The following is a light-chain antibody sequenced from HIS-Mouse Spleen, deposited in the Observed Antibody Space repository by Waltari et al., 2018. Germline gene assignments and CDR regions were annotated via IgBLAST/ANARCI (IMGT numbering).Light chain of an antibody. V-gene: IGLV1-47*01. CDR2: RNN. Sequence: QSVLTQPPSASGTPGQRVPISCSGSSSNIGSNSVYWYQQLPGTAPKLLIYRNNQRPSGVPDRFSGSKSGTSASLAISGLRSEDEADYYCAAWDDSLSGRVFGGGTKLTVL. CDR1: SSNIGSNS. J-gene: IGLJ3*02. CDR3: AAWDDSLSGRV.